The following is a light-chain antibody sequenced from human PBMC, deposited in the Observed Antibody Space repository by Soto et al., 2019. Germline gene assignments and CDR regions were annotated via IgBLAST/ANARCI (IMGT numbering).Light chain of an antibody. CDR3: MQGTHWPIT. V-gene: IGKV2-30*02. J-gene: IGKJ5*01. CDR1: QSIVHSDGIAY. Sequence: DVVITHSPLSVPVTLVHPASSSCRPNQSIVHSDGIAYFSWFQQRPGRSPRRLIYKVSNRDSGVPARFSGSGSGTDFALKISRVEAEDVGVYYCMQGTHWPITFGQGTRLEIK. CDR2: KVS.